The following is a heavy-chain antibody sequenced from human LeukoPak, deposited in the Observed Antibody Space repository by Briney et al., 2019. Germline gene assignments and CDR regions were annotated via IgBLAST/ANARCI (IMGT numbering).Heavy chain of an antibody. V-gene: IGHV3-48*01. CDR2: ISSSSSTI. J-gene: IGHJ4*02. D-gene: IGHD3-3*01. CDR1: GFTFSSYS. CDR3: ARDDLWSGYYFDY. Sequence: PGGSLRLSCAASGFTFSSYSMNGVRQAPGKGLEWVSYISSSSSTIYYADSVKGRFTISRDNAKNSLYLQMNSLRAEDTAVYYCARDDLWSGYYFDYWGQGTLVTVSS.